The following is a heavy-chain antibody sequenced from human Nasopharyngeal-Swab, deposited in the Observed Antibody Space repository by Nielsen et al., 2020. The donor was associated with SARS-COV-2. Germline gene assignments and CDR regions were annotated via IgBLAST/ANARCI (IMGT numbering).Heavy chain of an antibody. J-gene: IGHJ4*02. CDR2: PHDSEVA. CDR3: AGGAVYCSGGVCRTNFDY. CDR1: GGSISSNY. D-gene: IGHD2-15*01. Sequence: SETLSLTCSVSGGSISSNYWNWIRQPPGKGLEWIGYPHDSEVAKYNPSLKSRITISVDMSKNQFSLNLSPVTAADTAVYFCAGGAVYCSGGVCRTNFDYWGQGILVTVSS. V-gene: IGHV4-59*01.